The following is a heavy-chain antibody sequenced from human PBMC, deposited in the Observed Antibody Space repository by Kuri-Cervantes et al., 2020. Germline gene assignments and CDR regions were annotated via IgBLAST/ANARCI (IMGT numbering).Heavy chain of an antibody. J-gene: IGHJ6*02. CDR1: GFTFDDYA. D-gene: IGHD3-3*01. CDR3: AKDINDFWSGRSPGYYYYGMDV. CDR2: ISWNSGSI. V-gene: IGHV3-9*01. Sequence: SLKISCAASGFTFDDYAMHWVRQAPGKGLEWVSGISWNSGSIGYADSVKGRFTISRDNAKNSLYLQMNNLRAEDTALYYCAKDINDFWSGRSPGYYYYGMDVWGQGTTVTVSS.